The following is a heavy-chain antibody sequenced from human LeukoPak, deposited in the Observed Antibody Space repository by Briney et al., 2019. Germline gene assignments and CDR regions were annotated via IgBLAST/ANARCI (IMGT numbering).Heavy chain of an antibody. CDR1: GGSFSGYY. V-gene: IGHV4-34*01. J-gene: IGHJ1*01. D-gene: IGHD5-12*01. CDR3: ARRRIPATITGSRLSSRFDS. CDR2: INYTGST. Sequence: PSETLSLTCAVYGGSFSGYYWSWIRQPPGKGLEWIGEINYTGSTNYNTSLKSRISISVDTSKNQFSVNLNSVTAADAAFYYCARRRIPATITGSRLSSRFDSWGQGTLVTVSS.